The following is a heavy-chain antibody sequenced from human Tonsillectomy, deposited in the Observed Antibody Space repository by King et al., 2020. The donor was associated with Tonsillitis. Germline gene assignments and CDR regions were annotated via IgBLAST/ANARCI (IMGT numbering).Heavy chain of an antibody. CDR2: IYHSGST. Sequence: QLQESGPGLVKPSETLSLTCTVSGYSISSGYYWGWIRQPPGKGLEWIGSIYHSGSTYYNPSLKSRVTISVDTSKNQFSLKLSSVTAADTAVYYCARMLYAKIAFVNFDYSGHGTLGTVSS. CDR1: GYSISSGYY. V-gene: IGHV4-38-2*02. CDR3: ARMLYAKIAFVNFDY. J-gene: IGHJ4*01. D-gene: IGHD2-8*01.